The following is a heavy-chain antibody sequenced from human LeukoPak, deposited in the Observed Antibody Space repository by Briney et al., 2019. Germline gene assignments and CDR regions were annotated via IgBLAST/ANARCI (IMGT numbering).Heavy chain of an antibody. CDR1: GGSFSGYY. Sequence: PSETLSLTCAVYGGSFSGYYWSWIRQPPGKGLEWIGTIYHSGRTYYNPSLKSRVTISVDTSKNQFSLKLISVTAADTAVYYCAREGDYYDRSGFRRRDLDYWGQGTLVTVSS. CDR3: AREGDYYDRSGFRRRDLDY. D-gene: IGHD3-22*01. CDR2: IYHSGRT. J-gene: IGHJ4*02. V-gene: IGHV4-34*01.